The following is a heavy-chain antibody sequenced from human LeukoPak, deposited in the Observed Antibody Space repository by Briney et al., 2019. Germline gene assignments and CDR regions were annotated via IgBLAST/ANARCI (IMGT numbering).Heavy chain of an antibody. CDR2: TYYRSKWYN. J-gene: IGHJ4*02. V-gene: IGHV6-1*01. Sequence: SQTLSLTCAISGDSVSSNSAAWNWIRQSPSRGLEWLGRTYYRSKWYNDYAVSVKSRITINPDTSKNQFSLQLNSVTPEDTAVYYCARRTSYDFWSGYHFDYWGQGTLVTVSS. CDR3: ARRTSYDFWSGYHFDY. D-gene: IGHD3-3*01. CDR1: GDSVSSNSAA.